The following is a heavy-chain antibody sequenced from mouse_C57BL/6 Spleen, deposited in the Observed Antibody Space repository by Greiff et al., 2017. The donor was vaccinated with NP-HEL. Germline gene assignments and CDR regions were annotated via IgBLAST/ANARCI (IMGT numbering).Heavy chain of an antibody. J-gene: IGHJ3*01. D-gene: IGHD2-3*01. Sequence: EVQVVESGGGLVKPGGSLKLSCAASGFTFSDYGMHWVRQAPEKGLEWVAYISSGSSTIYYADTVKGRFTISRDNAKNTLFLQRTSLRSAATAMYYCARDDGYYDWFAYWGQGTLVTVSA. CDR3: ARDDGYYDWFAY. CDR1: GFTFSDYG. V-gene: IGHV5-17*01. CDR2: ISSGSSTI.